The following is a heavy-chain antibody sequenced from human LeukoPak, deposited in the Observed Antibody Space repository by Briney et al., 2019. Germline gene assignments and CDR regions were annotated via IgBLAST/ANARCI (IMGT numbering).Heavy chain of an antibody. Sequence: SQTLSLTCVISGDSVSSNRAAWNWIRQSPSRGLEWLGRTYYRSTWYNDYAVSVRGRITVNPDTSKNQFSLHLNSVTPEDTAVYYCARRLTQYDCFDPWGQGILVTASS. CDR3: ARRLTQYDCFDP. CDR2: TYYRSTWYN. CDR1: GDSVSSNRAA. J-gene: IGHJ5*02. V-gene: IGHV6-1*01. D-gene: IGHD2-2*01.